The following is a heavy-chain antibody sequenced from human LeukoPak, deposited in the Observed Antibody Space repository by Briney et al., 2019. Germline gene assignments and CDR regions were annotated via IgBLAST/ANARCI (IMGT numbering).Heavy chain of an antibody. D-gene: IGHD6-13*01. CDR3: AKVISSWSPFDY. CDR1: GFTFSTYG. V-gene: IGHV3-23*01. CDR2: ISGDGSGT. Sequence: PGGSLRLSCAASGFTFSTYGMSWVRQAPGKGLEWVSSISGDGSGTHYADSVKGRFTISRDNSKNTLYLQMNSLRADDTAVYYCAKVISSWSPFDYWGQGTLVTVSS. J-gene: IGHJ4*02.